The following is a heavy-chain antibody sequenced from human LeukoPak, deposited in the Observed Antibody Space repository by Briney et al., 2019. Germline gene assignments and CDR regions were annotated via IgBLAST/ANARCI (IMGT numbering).Heavy chain of an antibody. Sequence: GGSLRLSCAASGFTFSSYEMNWVRQAPGKGLEGVSYISSSGSTIYYADSVKGRFTISRDNAKDSLYLQMNSLRAEDTAVYYCAELGITMIGGVWGKGTTVTISS. V-gene: IGHV3-48*03. CDR2: ISSSGSTI. D-gene: IGHD3-10*02. J-gene: IGHJ6*04. CDR3: AELGITMIGGV. CDR1: GFTFSSYE.